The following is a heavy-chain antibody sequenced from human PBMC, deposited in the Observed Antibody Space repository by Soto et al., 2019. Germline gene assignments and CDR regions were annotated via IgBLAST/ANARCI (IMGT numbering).Heavy chain of an antibody. Sequence: SETLSLTCTVSGGSISSSSYYWGWIRRPPGKGLEWIGSIYYSGSTYYNPSLKSRVTISVDTSKNQFSLKLSSVTAADTAVYYCARLAIFGVVNWFDPWGQGTLVTVSS. D-gene: IGHD3-3*01. V-gene: IGHV4-39*01. CDR1: GGSISSSSYY. CDR3: ARLAIFGVVNWFDP. CDR2: IYYSGST. J-gene: IGHJ5*02.